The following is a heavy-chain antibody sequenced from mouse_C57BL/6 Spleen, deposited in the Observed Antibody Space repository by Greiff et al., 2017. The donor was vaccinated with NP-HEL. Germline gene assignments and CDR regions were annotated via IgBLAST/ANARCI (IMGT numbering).Heavy chain of an antibody. CDR3: ARDKDYDGGYFDV. V-gene: IGHV5-4*01. Sequence: EVKLEESGGGLVKPGGSLKLSCAASGFTFSSYAMSWVRQTPEKRLEWVATISDGGSYTYYPDNVKGRFTISRDNAKNNLYLQMSHLKSEDTAMYYCARDKDYDGGYFDVWGTGTTVTVSS. CDR2: ISDGGSYT. CDR1: GFTFSSYA. D-gene: IGHD2-3*01. J-gene: IGHJ1*03.